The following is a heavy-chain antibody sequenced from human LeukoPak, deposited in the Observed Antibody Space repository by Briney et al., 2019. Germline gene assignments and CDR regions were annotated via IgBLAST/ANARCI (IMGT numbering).Heavy chain of an antibody. CDR1: GYTFTGYY. J-gene: IGHJ4*02. V-gene: IGHV1-2*02. CDR3: ARDSPYSSSWYPNDY. Sequence: ASVKVSCKASGYTFTGYYMHWVRQAPGQGLEWMGWINPNSGGTNYAQKLQGRVTMTTDTSTSTAYMELRSLRSDDTAVYYCARDSPYSSSWYPNDYWGQGTLVTVSS. D-gene: IGHD6-13*01. CDR2: INPNSGGT.